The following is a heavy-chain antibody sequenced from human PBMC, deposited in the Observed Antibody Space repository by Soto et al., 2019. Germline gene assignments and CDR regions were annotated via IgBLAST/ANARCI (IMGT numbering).Heavy chain of an antibody. Sequence: SETLSLTCTVSGGSISSYYWSWIRQPPGKGLEWIGYIYYSGSTNYNPSIKSRVNISVDTSKNQFSLKLSSVTAADTAVYYCARLGPYCSGGSCTAWGQGTLVTVSS. V-gene: IGHV4-59*08. D-gene: IGHD2-15*01. J-gene: IGHJ5*02. CDR2: IYYSGST. CDR3: ARLGPYCSGGSCTA. CDR1: GGSISSYY.